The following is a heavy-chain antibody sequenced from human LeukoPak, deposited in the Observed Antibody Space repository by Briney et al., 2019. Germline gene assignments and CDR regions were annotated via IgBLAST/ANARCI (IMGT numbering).Heavy chain of an antibody. CDR2: FFYTGST. Sequence: SETLSLTCTVSGGSISGYYWSWLRQPPGKALEWIGYFFYTGSTNYNPSLKSRVTMSVDTSKNQFSLKLSSVTAADTAVYYCAVTMVRGSGPYYFDYWGQGTLVTVSS. CDR1: GGSISGYY. CDR3: AVTMVRGSGPYYFDY. V-gene: IGHV4-59*03. J-gene: IGHJ4*02. D-gene: IGHD3-10*01.